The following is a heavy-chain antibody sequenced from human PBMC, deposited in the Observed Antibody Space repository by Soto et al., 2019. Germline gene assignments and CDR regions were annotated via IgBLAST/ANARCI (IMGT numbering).Heavy chain of an antibody. J-gene: IGHJ6*02. V-gene: IGHV3-11*01. CDR1: GFTFSDYY. CDR2: ISSSGSTI. D-gene: IGHD5-18*01. CDR3: ARDVDTAIFYYYYGMDV. Sequence: GGSLRLSCAASGFTFSDYYMSWIRQAPGKGLEWVSYISSSGSTIYYADSVKGRFTISRDNAKNSLYLQMNSLRAEDTAVYYCARDVDTAIFYYYYGMDVWGQGTTVTVSS.